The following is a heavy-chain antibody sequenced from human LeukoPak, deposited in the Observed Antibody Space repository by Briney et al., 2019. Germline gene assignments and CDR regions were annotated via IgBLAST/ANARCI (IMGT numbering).Heavy chain of an antibody. Sequence: SETLSLTCTVSGGSISSSSYYWGWIRQPPGKGLEWIGSIYYSGSTYYDPSLKSRVTISVDTSKNQFPLKLSSVTAADTAVYYCARHGWSGYGQSWFDPWGQGTLVTVSS. D-gene: IGHD3-3*01. J-gene: IGHJ5*02. V-gene: IGHV4-39*01. CDR1: GGSISSSSYY. CDR3: ARHGWSGYGQSWFDP. CDR2: IYYSGST.